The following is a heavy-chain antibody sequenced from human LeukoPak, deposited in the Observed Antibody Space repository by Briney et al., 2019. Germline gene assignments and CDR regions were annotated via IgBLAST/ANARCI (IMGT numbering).Heavy chain of an antibody. CDR3: ARGFLDFDF. J-gene: IGHJ4*01. CDR2: IWYDGTDT. V-gene: IGHV3-33*08. D-gene: IGHD3-3*01. Sequence: PGGSLRLSCAASGFTFSSYAMGWVRQAPGKGLEWVALIWYDGTDTFYADAVRGRFTISRDDSKNTVYLQMNSLRAEDTAFYYCARGFLDFDFWGHGTLVTVSS. CDR1: GFTFSSYA.